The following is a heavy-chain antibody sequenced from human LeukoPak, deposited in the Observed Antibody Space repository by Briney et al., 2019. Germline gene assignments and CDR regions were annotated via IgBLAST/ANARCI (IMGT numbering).Heavy chain of an antibody. J-gene: IGHJ4*02. CDR3: ARGFELKSIAARIYYFDY. D-gene: IGHD6-6*01. CDR2: INHSGST. V-gene: IGHV4-34*01. Sequence: SETLSLTCAVYGGSFSGYYWSWIRQPPGKGLEWIGEINHSGSTNYNPSHKSRVTISVDTSKNQFSLKLSSVTAADTAVYYCARGFELKSIAARIYYFDYWGQGTLVTVSS. CDR1: GGSFSGYY.